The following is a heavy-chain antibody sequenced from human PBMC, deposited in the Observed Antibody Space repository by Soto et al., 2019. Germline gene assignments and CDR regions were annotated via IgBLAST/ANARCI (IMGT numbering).Heavy chain of an antibody. V-gene: IGHV3-30-3*01. CDR3: ARAPSGSYPEIDY. J-gene: IGHJ4*02. Sequence: PVVSLRLSCAASGFIFSSYTMHWVRQAPGKGLEWVGVITYDGSNQYYADSVKGRFTISRDNSRNMLFLQMNSLRPDDTAVYYCARAPSGSYPEIDYWGQGTLVTGTS. CDR2: ITYDGSNQ. D-gene: IGHD1-26*01. CDR1: GFIFSSYT.